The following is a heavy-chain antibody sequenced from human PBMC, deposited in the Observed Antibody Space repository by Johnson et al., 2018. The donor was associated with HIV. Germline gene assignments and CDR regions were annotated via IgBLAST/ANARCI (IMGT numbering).Heavy chain of an antibody. CDR1: GFTFSSYW. Sequence: VQLVESGGGVVRPGESLRLSCAASGFTFSSYWMSWVRQAPGKGLEWVANIKQAGSEKYYVDSVKGRFTISRDNAKNSLYLQMNSLRAEDTALYYCAKDEGGSYSQDAFDIWGQGTMVTVSS. J-gene: IGHJ3*02. CDR3: AKDEGGSYSQDAFDI. CDR2: IKQAGSEK. D-gene: IGHD1-26*01. V-gene: IGHV3-7*05.